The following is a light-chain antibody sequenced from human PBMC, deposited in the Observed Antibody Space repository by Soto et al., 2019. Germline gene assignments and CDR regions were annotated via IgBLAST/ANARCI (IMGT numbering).Light chain of an antibody. Sequence: DIVMTQSPLSLPVTPGEPASISCRSSQSLLHSNGYTYLDWYLQKPGQSPQLLIYLGSNRASGVPDRFSGSGSGTDFTLKISRVEAEDVGVYYCMQAQHTPPTTFGEGPRLEIK. J-gene: IGKJ5*01. CDR2: LGS. V-gene: IGKV2-28*01. CDR1: QSLLHSNGYTY. CDR3: MQAQHTPPTT.